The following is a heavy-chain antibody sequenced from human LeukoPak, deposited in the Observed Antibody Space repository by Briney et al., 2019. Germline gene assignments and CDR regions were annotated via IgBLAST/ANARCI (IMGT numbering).Heavy chain of an antibody. Sequence: GGSLRLSCAAAGFTFTYGMSWVRQAPGKGLEWVSGISGGGDRTSYAQSVKGRLTISRDNSKNTLYLRMSSLRSEDTAVYYCAKRRYDSSGHFDSWGQGTLVTVSS. D-gene: IGHD3-22*01. CDR3: AKRRYDSSGHFDS. CDR2: ISGGGDRT. J-gene: IGHJ4*02. CDR1: GFTFTYG. V-gene: IGHV3-23*01.